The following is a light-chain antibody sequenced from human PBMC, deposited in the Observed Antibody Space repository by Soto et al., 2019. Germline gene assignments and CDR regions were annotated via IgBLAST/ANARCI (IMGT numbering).Light chain of an antibody. Sequence: EIVLTQAPAALSVSPGETPRLSCSASQSINSAVAWYQQKVGQTPRLLIPGASTRATGIPARFSGSGSGTYFTLTISSLQPEDFSVYFCQQRSNWPLITFGQGTRLEIK. CDR2: GAS. CDR3: QQRSNWPLIT. V-gene: IGKV3-11*01. J-gene: IGKJ5*01. CDR1: QSINSA.